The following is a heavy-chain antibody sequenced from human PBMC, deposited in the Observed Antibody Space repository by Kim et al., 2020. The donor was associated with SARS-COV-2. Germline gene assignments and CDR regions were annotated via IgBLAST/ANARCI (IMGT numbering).Heavy chain of an antibody. CDR2: IYYSGST. J-gene: IGHJ6*02. CDR3: ARLNREAGTYYYYYYGMDV. Sequence: SETLSLTCTVSGGSISSSSYYWGWIRQPPGKGLEWIGSIYYSGSTYYNPSLKSRVTISVDTSKNQFSLKLSSVTAADTAVYYCARLNREAGTYYYYYYGMDVWGQGTTVTVSS. CDR1: GGSISSSSYY. V-gene: IGHV4-39*01. D-gene: IGHD6-19*01.